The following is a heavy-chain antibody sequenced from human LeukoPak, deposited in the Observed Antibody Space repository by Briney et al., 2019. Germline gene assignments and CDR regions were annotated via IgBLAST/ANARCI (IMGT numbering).Heavy chain of an antibody. CDR3: AELGITMIGGV. V-gene: IGHV3-48*03. CDR1: GFTLSSYE. D-gene: IGHD3-10*02. J-gene: IGHJ6*04. CDR2: IDYSGGST. Sequence: SGGSLRLSCTASGFTLSSYEMSWIRQAPGKGLEWVSSIDYSGGSTHYADSVKGRFTISRDNAKNSLYLQMNSLRAEDTAVYYYAELGITMIGGVWGKGTTVTISS.